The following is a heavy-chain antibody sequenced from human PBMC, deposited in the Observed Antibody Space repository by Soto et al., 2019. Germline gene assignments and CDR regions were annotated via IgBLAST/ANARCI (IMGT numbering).Heavy chain of an antibody. CDR3: ARDLVDIVATMQAEAVSGCFDY. CDR1: GFTFSSYG. CDR2: IWYDGSNK. Sequence: QVQLVESGGGVVQPGRSLRLSCAASGFTFSSYGMHWVRQAPGKGLEWVAVIWYDGSNKYYADPVKGRFTISRDNSKNTLYLQMNSLRAEDTAVYYCARDLVDIVATMQAEAVSGCFDYWGQGTLVTVSS. D-gene: IGHD5-12*01. V-gene: IGHV3-33*01. J-gene: IGHJ4*02.